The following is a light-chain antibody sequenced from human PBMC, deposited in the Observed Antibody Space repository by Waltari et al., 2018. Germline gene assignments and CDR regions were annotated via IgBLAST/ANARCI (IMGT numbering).Light chain of an antibody. CDR2: WAS. J-gene: IGKJ1*01. Sequence: DIVMTQSPDSLAVSLGERATINCKSSQTISYSSNNKNYLAWYQKKPGQPPRLLISWASSRGCGVPDRFSGSGSGTDFTLTISSLQVEDVAIYYCQQYYSVPLTFGKGNKVEVK. V-gene: IGKV4-1*01. CDR3: QQYYSVPLT. CDR1: QTISYSSNNKNY.